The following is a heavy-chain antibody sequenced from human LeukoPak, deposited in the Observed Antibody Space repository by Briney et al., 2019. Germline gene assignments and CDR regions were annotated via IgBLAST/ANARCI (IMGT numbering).Heavy chain of an antibody. V-gene: IGHV3-23*01. J-gene: IGHJ4*02. Sequence: TGGSLRLSCAASGFTFSSYAMSWVRQAPVKGLEWVSAISGSGGSTYYADSVKGRFTISRDNSKNTLYLQMNSLRAEDTAVYYCAKDSQITMIVVVYPDYWGQGTLVTVSS. D-gene: IGHD3-22*01. CDR2: ISGSGGST. CDR1: GFTFSSYA. CDR3: AKDSQITMIVVVYPDY.